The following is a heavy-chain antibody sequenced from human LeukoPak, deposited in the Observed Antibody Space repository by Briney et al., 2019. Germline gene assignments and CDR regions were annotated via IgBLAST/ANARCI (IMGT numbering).Heavy chain of an antibody. CDR1: GCTLTSYD. D-gene: IGHD3-16*01. CDR3: ARDPPHVTWLFDY. V-gene: IGHV3-23*01. Sequence: GGSLRLSCAASGCTLTSYDMSWVRQAPGKGLEWVSSITNSGGTTYYPDFVKGRFTISRDNSKNTLYLQMNSLRAEDTAVYYCARDPPHVTWLFDYWGQGTLVTVSS. J-gene: IGHJ4*02. CDR2: ITNSGGTT.